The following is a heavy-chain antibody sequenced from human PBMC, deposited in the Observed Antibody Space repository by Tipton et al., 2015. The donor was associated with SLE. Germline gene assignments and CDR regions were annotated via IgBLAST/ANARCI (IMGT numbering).Heavy chain of an antibody. CDR1: GFTFSSYG. CDR2: IRYDGSNK. CDR3: AREAPRLAYFDY. V-gene: IGHV3-30*02. Sequence: GSLRLSCAASGFTFSSYGMHWVRQAPGKGLEWVAFIRYDGSNKYYADSVKGRFTISRDNAKNSLYLQMNSLRAEDTAVYYCAREAPRLAYFDYWGQGTLVTVSS. J-gene: IGHJ4*02.